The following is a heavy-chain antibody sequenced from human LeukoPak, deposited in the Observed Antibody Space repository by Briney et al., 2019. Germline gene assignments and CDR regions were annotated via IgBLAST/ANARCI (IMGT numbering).Heavy chain of an antibody. CDR3: AKPRAMTTGVGRYFDL. CDR2: ISGGGENT. CDR1: GFTFTSYA. V-gene: IGHV3-23*01. Sequence: GGSLRLSCGASGFTFTSYAMSWIRQAPGKGLEWVSAISGGGENTYYGDSVKGRFTISRDNSKNTLYLQMNSLRAEDTTTYYCAKPRAMTTGVGRYFDLWGRGTLVTVSS. J-gene: IGHJ2*01. D-gene: IGHD1-1*01.